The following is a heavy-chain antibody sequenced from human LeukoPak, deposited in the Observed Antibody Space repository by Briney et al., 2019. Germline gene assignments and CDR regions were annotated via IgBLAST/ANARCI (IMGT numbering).Heavy chain of an antibody. Sequence: GGSLRLSCAASGFTFSSYSMNWVRQAPGKGLEWVSSISSSSSYIYYADSVKGRFTISRDNAKNSLYLQMNSLRAEDTAVYYCARNRPIQLWSDFDYWGQGTLVTVSS. J-gene: IGHJ4*02. V-gene: IGHV3-21*01. CDR2: ISSSSSYI. CDR3: ARNRPIQLWSDFDY. CDR1: GFTFSSYS. D-gene: IGHD5-18*01.